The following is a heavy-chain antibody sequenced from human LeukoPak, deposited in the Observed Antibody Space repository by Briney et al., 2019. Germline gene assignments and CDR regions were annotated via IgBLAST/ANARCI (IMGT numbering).Heavy chain of an antibody. Sequence: ASVKVSCKASGYTFTNYGISWVRQAPGQGLEWMGWISAYNGNTNYAQKLQGRVTMTTDTSTSTAYMELRSLRPDDTAVYYCARVTAMVTDFDYWGQGTLVTVSS. D-gene: IGHD5-18*01. J-gene: IGHJ4*02. CDR3: ARVTAMVTDFDY. V-gene: IGHV1-18*01. CDR2: ISAYNGNT. CDR1: GYTFTNYG.